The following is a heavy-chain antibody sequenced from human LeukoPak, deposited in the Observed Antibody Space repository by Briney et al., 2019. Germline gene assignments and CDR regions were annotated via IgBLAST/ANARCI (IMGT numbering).Heavy chain of an antibody. J-gene: IGHJ4*02. CDR3: ARCHGGYDILTGYYEYYFDY. Sequence: SETLSLTCTVSGGSISSYYWSWIRQPPGKGLEWIGYIYYSGSTNYNPSLKSRVTISVDTSKIQFSLKLSSVTAADTAVYYCARCHGGYDILTGYYEYYFDYWGQGTLVTVSS. CDR2: IYYSGST. CDR1: GGSISSYY. V-gene: IGHV4-59*01. D-gene: IGHD3-9*01.